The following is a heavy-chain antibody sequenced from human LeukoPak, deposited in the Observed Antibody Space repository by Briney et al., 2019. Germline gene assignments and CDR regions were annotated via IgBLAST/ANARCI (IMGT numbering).Heavy chain of an antibody. CDR1: GASIRSYY. D-gene: IGHD1-26*01. J-gene: IGHJ4*02. Sequence: PSETLSLTCSVSGASIRSYYWSWIRQPPGKGLEWIGSIHHSGSTYYNPSLKSRVTISVDTSKNQFSLKLSSVTAADTAVYYCAREVSGSYNDAFDYWGQGTLVTVSS. CDR3: AREVSGSYNDAFDY. V-gene: IGHV4-38-2*02. CDR2: IHHSGST.